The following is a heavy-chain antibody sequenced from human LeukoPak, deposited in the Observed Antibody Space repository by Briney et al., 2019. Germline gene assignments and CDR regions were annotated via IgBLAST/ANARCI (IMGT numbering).Heavy chain of an antibody. CDR3: ARGRLRILVAFDI. J-gene: IGHJ3*02. D-gene: IGHD6-25*01. CDR1: GGSFSGYY. V-gene: IGHV4-34*01. CDR2: INHSGST. Sequence: PSETLSLTCAVYGGSFSGYYWSWIRQPPGKGLEWIGEINHSGSTNYNPSLKSRVTISVDTSKNQFSLKLSSVTAADTAVYYCARGRLRILVAFDIWGQGTMVTVSS.